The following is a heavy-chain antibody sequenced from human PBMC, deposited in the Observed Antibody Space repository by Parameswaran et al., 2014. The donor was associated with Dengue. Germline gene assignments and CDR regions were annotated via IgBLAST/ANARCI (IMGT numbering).Heavy chain of an antibody. D-gene: IGHD2-21*02. CDR2: INPNSGGT. J-gene: IGHJ4*02. CDR3: ARGGGIVVVTATPPYY. Sequence: WVRQAPGQGLEWMGWINPNSGGTNYAQKFQGRVTMTRDTSISTAYMELSRLRSDDTAVYYCARGGGIVVVTATPPYYWGQGTLVTVSS. V-gene: IGHV1-2*02.